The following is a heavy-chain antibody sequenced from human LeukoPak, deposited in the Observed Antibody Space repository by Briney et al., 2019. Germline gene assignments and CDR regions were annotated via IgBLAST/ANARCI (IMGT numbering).Heavy chain of an antibody. Sequence: SQTLSLTCAISGDIVSNNSATWNWIRQSPSRGLEWLGRTYYRSKWYNDYAVSVKSRITINPDTSKNQFSLQLNSVTPEDTAVYYCARAMRKAAAGTFYFDYWGQGTLVTVSS. V-gene: IGHV6-1*01. J-gene: IGHJ4*02. CDR2: TYYRSKWYN. CDR1: GDIVSNNSAT. D-gene: IGHD6-13*01. CDR3: ARAMRKAAAGTFYFDY.